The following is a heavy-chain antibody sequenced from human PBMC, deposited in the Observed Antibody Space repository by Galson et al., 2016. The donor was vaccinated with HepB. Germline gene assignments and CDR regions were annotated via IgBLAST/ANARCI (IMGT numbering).Heavy chain of an antibody. D-gene: IGHD1-26*01. CDR3: ARTTGTYYVPFNY. J-gene: IGHJ4*02. CDR1: GYTFRSYY. CDR2: IDPSGGST. V-gene: IGHV1-46*01. Sequence: SVKVSCKASGYTFRSYYLHWVRQAPGQGFEWMGIIDPSGGSTTYAQKFKGRVTMTRDTSTSTVYMEMSSLRSEDTAVYYCARTTGTYYVPFNYWGQGTLVTVSS.